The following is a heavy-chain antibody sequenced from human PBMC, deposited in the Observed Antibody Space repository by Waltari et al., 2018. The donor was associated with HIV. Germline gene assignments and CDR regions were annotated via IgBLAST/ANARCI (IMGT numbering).Heavy chain of an antibody. CDR2: MSDDGSKR. Sequence: QVQVVESGGGVVQPGRSLRLSCAASGFRVNDHGMNWVRQTPGKGLEWVALMSDDGSKRFYAESVRGRFVVSRDNSKKIFYLQMNSLRPDDTAVYFCARDSSRVLWFGESLPTWGQGTLVSVSP. CDR3: ARDSSRVLWFGESLPT. J-gene: IGHJ4*02. CDR1: GFRVNDHG. D-gene: IGHD3-10*01. V-gene: IGHV3-30*03.